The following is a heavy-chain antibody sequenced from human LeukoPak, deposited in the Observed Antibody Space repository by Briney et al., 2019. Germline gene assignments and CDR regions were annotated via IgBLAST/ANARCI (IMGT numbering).Heavy chain of an antibody. CDR2: INTNTGNP. J-gene: IGHJ5*02. V-gene: IGHV7-4-1*02. CDR3: ARDYDFWSGYYDFHKGESFDP. CDR1: GYTFTSYA. Sequence: ASVKVSCKASGYTFTSYAMNWVRQAPGQGLEWMGWINTNTGNPTYAQGFTGRFVFSLDTSVSTAYLQISSLKAEDTAVYYCARDYDFWSGYYDFHKGESFDPWGQGTLVTVSS. D-gene: IGHD3-3*01.